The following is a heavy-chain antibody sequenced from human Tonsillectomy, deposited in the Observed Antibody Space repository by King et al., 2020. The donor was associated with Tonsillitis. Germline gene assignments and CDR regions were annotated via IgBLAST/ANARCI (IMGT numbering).Heavy chain of an antibody. D-gene: IGHD1-26*01. J-gene: IGHJ4*02. V-gene: IGHV3-7*03. CDR1: GFTFSSYW. CDR2: IKEDGSEK. CDR3: ASRLAQQWVFDY. Sequence: QLVQSGGGLVQPGGSLRLSCAASGFTFSSYWMSWVRQAPGKGLEWVASIKEDGSEKYYLDSVKGRFTISRDNAKNSLYLQMNNLRAEDSAVYYCASRLAQQWVFDYWGQGTLVTVSS.